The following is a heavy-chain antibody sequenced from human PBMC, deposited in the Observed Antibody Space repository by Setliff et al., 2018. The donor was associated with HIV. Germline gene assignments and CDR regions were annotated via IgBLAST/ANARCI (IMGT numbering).Heavy chain of an antibody. V-gene: IGHV1-69*13. Sequence: SVKVSCKISGYTLTELSINWVRQAPGQGLEWMGGIIPIFGTPNFAPKFQGRVTITADESTKTAYMELSSLRSEDTAVYYCARGSRLVPIYYYYYYMDVWGEGTTVTVSS. J-gene: IGHJ6*03. D-gene: IGHD2-8*02. CDR1: GYTLTELS. CDR2: IIPIFGTP. CDR3: ARGSRLVPIYYYYYYMDV.